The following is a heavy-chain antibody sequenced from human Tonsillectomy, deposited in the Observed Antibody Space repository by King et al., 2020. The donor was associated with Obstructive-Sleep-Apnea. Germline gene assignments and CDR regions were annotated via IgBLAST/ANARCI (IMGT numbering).Heavy chain of an antibody. CDR1: GFTFSSHS. CDR2: ISSSSSTI. V-gene: IGHV3-48*04. CDR3: ARNGGGFDY. J-gene: IGHJ4*02. D-gene: IGHD3-10*01. Sequence: VQLVESGGGLVQPGGSLRLSCAASGFTFSSHSMNWVRQAPGKGLEWVSYISSSSSTIYYADFVKGRFTISRDNAKNSLYLQMNSRRAEDTAVYYCARNGGGFDYWGQGTLVTVSS.